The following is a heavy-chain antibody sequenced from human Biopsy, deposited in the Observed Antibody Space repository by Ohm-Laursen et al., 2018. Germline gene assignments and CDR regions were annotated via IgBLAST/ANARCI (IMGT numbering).Heavy chain of an antibody. CDR1: GASVSSGSYD. CDR2: IYNDVST. J-gene: IGHJ5*02. D-gene: IGHD2-2*01. Sequence: SDTLSLTCTASGASVSSGSYDWSWIRQPPGKGLEWIGNIYNDVSTKYNPSLRSRVTISVDMSKNQFSLKLTSVAAEDTAVYYCARHRGGMPSSGNWFDHWGQGTLVTVSS. CDR3: ARHRGGMPSSGNWFDH. V-gene: IGHV4-61*01.